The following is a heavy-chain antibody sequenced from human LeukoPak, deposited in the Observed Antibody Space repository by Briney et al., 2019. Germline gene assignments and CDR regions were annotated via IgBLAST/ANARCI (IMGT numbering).Heavy chain of an antibody. CDR2: IYYSGST. D-gene: IGHD3-10*01. J-gene: IGHJ3*02. CDR1: GGSISSGSYC. V-gene: IGHV4-61*10. Sequence: SETLSLTCTVSGGSISSGSYCWSWIRQPAGKGLEWIGYIYYSGSTNYNPSLKSRVTISVDTSKNQFSLKLSSVTAADTAVYYCARVKRRYYGSGSYYGAFDIWGQGTMVTVSS. CDR3: ARVKRRYYGSGSYYGAFDI.